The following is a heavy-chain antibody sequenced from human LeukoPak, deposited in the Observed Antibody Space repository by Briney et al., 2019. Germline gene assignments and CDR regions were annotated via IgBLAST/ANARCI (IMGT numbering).Heavy chain of an antibody. D-gene: IGHD3-9*01. CDR3: ARSGTVTGYLY. V-gene: IGHV4-59*01. Sequence: SETLSLTCTVSGGSLSSYYWTWIRQSPGEGLEWIGYIYYSGSTNYNPSLKSRVTMSVDTSKNQFSLKLNSVTAADTAVYYCARSGTVTGYLYWGQGTMVTVSS. CDR1: GGSLSSYY. CDR2: IYYSGST. J-gene: IGHJ3*01.